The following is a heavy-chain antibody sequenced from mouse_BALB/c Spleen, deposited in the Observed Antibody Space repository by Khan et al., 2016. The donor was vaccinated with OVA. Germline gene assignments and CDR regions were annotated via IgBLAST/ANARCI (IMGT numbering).Heavy chain of an antibody. CDR3: ANHGSSSAGLTY. Sequence: QVQLQQSGAELAKPGASVKMSCKASGYTFTSYWMHWVKQRPGQGLEWIGYINPSTGYTEYNQRFKDKATLTADKSSSTAYIQLSSLTSEESAVYYCANHGSSSAGLTYWGQGTLVTVSA. D-gene: IGHD1-1*01. CDR1: GYTFTSYW. V-gene: IGHV1-7*01. J-gene: IGHJ3*01. CDR2: INPSTGYT.